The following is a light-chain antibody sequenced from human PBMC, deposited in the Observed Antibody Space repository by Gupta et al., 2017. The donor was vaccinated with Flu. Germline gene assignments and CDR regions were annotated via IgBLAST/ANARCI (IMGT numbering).Light chain of an antibody. CDR2: EDN. V-gene: IGLV1-51*02. J-gene: IGLJ3*02. Sequence: QSVLTQPPSVSAAPGQKVTISSSGSTSHIGNNYVAWYQQLPGTAPKLVIYEDNKRPSGIPDRFSGSKSDTSATLGITGLQTGDEADYCCGTWDSRLGAWVFGGGTKLTVL. CDR1: TSHIGNNY. CDR3: GTWDSRLGAWV.